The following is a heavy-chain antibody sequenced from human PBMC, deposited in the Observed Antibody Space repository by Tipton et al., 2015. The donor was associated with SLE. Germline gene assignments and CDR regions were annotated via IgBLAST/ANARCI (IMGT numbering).Heavy chain of an antibody. V-gene: IGHV3-11*05. Sequence: SGFTFSDYYMSWIRQAPGKGLEWVSYISSSSSYTNYADSVKGRFTISRDNAKNSLYLQMNSLRAEDTAVYYCARDLYYYDSSGYYYFDYWGQGTLVTVSS. CDR2: ISSSSSYT. CDR3: ARDLYYYDSSGYYYFDY. CDR1: GFTFSDYY. J-gene: IGHJ4*02. D-gene: IGHD3-22*01.